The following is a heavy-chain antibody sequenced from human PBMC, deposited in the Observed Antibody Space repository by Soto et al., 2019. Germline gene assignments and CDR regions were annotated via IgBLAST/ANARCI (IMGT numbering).Heavy chain of an antibody. Sequence: LSLTCTVSGGSINSGDYYWTWVRQPPGKGLEWIGYIYYDGNSQHNPSLKSRVTMSIDTSKNQFSLNLSSVTAADTAVYYCARDRRWLPRGPNNWLDLWGQGTQVTVSS. J-gene: IGHJ5*02. CDR2: IYYDGNS. CDR3: ARDRRWLPRGPNNWLDL. V-gene: IGHV4-30-4*01. D-gene: IGHD5-12*01. CDR1: GGSINSGDYY.